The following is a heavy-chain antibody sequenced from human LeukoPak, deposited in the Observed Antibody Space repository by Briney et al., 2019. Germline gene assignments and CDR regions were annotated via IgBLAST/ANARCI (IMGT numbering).Heavy chain of an antibody. Sequence: GGSLRLSCAASGFTFSTYSMKWVRQAPGKGLEWVSYISDSGAMYYADSVRGRFAISRENAQNSLFLQMNSLRAEDAAVYYCARDGGYRGYDADCWGQGTLVTVSS. J-gene: IGHJ4*02. CDR2: ISDSGAM. CDR1: GFTFSTYS. D-gene: IGHD5-12*01. V-gene: IGHV3-48*01. CDR3: ARDGGYRGYDADC.